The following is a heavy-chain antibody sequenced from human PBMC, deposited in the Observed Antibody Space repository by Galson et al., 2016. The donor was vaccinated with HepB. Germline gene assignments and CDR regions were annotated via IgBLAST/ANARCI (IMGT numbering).Heavy chain of an antibody. CDR2: ISGNNGKT. CDR1: GYIFTSYG. J-gene: IGHJ4*02. D-gene: IGHD3-22*01. V-gene: IGHV1-18*01. Sequence: SVKVSCKASGYIFTSYGISWLRQAPGQGLEWMGWISGNNGKTKYAQKFQGRVTMTTDTSTSTAYMELRSLRSDDTAVFYCAREDLPYYYDSSAYHHYFDYWGQGTLVTVSS. CDR3: AREDLPYYYDSSAYHHYFDY.